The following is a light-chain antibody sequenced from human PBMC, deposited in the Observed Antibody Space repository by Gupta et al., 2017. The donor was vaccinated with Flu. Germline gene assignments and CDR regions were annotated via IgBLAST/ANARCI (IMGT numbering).Light chain of an antibody. CDR2: EDR. V-gene: IGLV3-10*01. CDR1: ALPKKY. Sequence: GVALPKKYAFWYKKKSGQAPVLIIYEDRRRPSGIPERFSGSSSGTMATLTISGAQVEDEADYYCYSTDTSGNHGVFGGGTNLTVL. J-gene: IGLJ3*02. CDR3: YSTDTSGNHGV.